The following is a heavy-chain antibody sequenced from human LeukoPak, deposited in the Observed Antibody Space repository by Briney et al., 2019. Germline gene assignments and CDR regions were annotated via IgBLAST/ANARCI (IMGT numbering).Heavy chain of an antibody. D-gene: IGHD2-2*01. J-gene: IGHJ5*02. CDR3: ARGKGTAMYNWFDP. Sequence: ASVKVSCKASGYTFTGYYMHWVRQAPGQGLEWMGWINPNTGGTNYAQKFQGRVTMTRDTSISTAYMELSRLRSDVTAVYYCARGKGTAMYNWFDPWGQGALVTVSS. CDR2: INPNTGGT. CDR1: GYTFTGYY. V-gene: IGHV1-2*02.